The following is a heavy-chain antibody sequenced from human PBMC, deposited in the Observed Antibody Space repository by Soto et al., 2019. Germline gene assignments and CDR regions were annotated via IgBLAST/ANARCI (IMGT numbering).Heavy chain of an antibody. CDR3: AKVGRYSGSDLVDY. J-gene: IGHJ4*02. D-gene: IGHD1-26*01. Sequence: GGSLRLSCAASGFTFSSYGMHWVRQAPGKGLEWVAVISYDGSNKYYADSVKGRFTISRDNSKNTLYLQMNSLRAEDTAVYYCAKVGRYSGSDLVDYWGQGTLVTVSS. CDR1: GFTFSSYG. V-gene: IGHV3-30*18. CDR2: ISYDGSNK.